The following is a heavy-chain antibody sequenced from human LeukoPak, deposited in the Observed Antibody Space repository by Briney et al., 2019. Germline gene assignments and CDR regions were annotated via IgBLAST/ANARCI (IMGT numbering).Heavy chain of an antibody. CDR2: ISSSGSTI. CDR3: ARDGPNQRWLRPDAFDI. J-gene: IGHJ3*02. D-gene: IGHD5-24*01. V-gene: IGHV3-11*01. CDR1: GFTFSDYY. Sequence: GGSLRLTCAASGFTFSDYYMSWIRQAPGKGLEWVSYISSSGSTIYYADSVKGRFTISRDNAKNSLYLQMNSLRAEDTAVCYCARDGPNQRWLRPDAFDIWGQGTMVTVSS.